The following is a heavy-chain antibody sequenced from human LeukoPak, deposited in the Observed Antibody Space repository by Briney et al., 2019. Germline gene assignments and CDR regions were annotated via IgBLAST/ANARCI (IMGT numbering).Heavy chain of an antibody. J-gene: IGHJ5*02. Sequence: ASVKVSCKASGYTFTSYGISWVRQAPGQGLEWMGWISAYNGNTNYAQKLQGRVTMTTDTSTSTAYMELRSLRSDDTAVYYCARDPWDDDYAWGSYRPNWFDPWGQGTLVTVSS. CDR1: GYTFTSYG. D-gene: IGHD3-16*02. CDR3: ARDPWDDDYAWGSYRPNWFDP. V-gene: IGHV1-18*01. CDR2: ISAYNGNT.